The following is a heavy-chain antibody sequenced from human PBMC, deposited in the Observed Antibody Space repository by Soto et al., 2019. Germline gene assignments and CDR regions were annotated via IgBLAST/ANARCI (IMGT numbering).Heavy chain of an antibody. D-gene: IGHD3-10*01. CDR2: ISGSGGST. Sequence: EVQLLESGGGLVQPGGSLRLSCAASGFTFSGYAMSWVRQAPGKGLEWVSAISGSGGSTYYADSVKGRFTISRDNSKNTLYLQMNSLRAEDTAVYYCAKGHKYYYGSGSYYNDYWGQGTLVTVSS. J-gene: IGHJ4*02. V-gene: IGHV3-23*01. CDR1: GFTFSGYA. CDR3: AKGHKYYYGSGSYYNDY.